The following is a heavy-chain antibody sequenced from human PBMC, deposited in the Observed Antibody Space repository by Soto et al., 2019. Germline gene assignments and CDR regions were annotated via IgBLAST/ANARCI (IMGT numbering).Heavy chain of an antibody. J-gene: IGHJ3*02. D-gene: IGHD1-26*01. CDR2: IKEDGSEE. CDR1: GFTFSPDW. V-gene: IGHV3-7*01. CDR3: ARHIVGATTPNAFEI. Sequence: GAQRLSCTASGFTFSPDWRSWVRQAPGKGLEWVANIKEDGSEEHYVDAVKGRFAISRDNAKKSLYLQTNSLRAEDTALYYCARHIVGATTPNAFEIRGQGTMVTVSS.